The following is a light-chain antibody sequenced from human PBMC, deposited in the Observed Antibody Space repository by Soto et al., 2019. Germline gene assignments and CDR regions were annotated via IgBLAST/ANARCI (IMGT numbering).Light chain of an antibody. Sequence: QSALTQPPSASGSPGQSVTISCTGTSSVVGGHNYVSWYQQHPGKAPKLLIYEVIQRPSGVPDRFSGSKSGNTASLTVSGLQAEDEADYYCTSYAGSDNVIFGGGTKLTVL. CDR1: SSVVGGHNY. CDR3: TSYAGSDNVI. V-gene: IGLV2-8*01. J-gene: IGLJ2*01. CDR2: EVI.